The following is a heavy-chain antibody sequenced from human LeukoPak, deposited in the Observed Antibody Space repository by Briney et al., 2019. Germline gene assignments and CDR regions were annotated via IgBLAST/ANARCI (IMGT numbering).Heavy chain of an antibody. J-gene: IGHJ6*02. CDR1: GGSISSGDYY. D-gene: IGHD2-15*01. Sequence: SQTLSLTCTVSGGSISSGDYYWSWIRQPPGKGLEWIGYIYYRGSTYYNPSLKSRVAISVDTSKNQFSLKLSSVTAADTAVYYCARALRYCSGGSCYAFYYGMDVWGQGTTVTVSS. CDR3: ARALRYCSGGSCYAFYYGMDV. CDR2: IYYRGST. V-gene: IGHV4-30-4*01.